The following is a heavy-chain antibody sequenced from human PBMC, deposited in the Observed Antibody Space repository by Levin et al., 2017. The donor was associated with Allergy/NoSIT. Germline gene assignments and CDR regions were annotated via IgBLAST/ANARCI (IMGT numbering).Heavy chain of an antibody. J-gene: IGHJ4*02. D-gene: IGHD6-13*01. V-gene: IGHV3-30-3*01. Sequence: SCAASGFTFSSYAMHWVRQAPGKGLEWVAVISYDGSNKYYADSVKGRFTISRDNSKNTLYLQMNSLRAEDTAVYYCASPLMGLKDNSSWWKSDYWGQGTLVTVSS. CDR1: GFTFSSYA. CDR3: ASPLMGLKDNSSWWKSDY. CDR2: ISYDGSNK.